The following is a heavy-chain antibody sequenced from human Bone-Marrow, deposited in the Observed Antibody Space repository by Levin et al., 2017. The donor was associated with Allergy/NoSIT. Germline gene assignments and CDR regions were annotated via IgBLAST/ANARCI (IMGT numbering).Heavy chain of an antibody. CDR2: VSSGGDQT. D-gene: IGHD3-3*01. V-gene: IGHV3-23*01. CDR1: GFTFSNYA. Sequence: GGSLRLSCAASGFTFSNYAMSWVRQAPGKGLEWVSAVSSGGDQTYYTDSVRGRFTISRDNSKNTMYLQMNSLRAEDTAVYYCAKELRIGLPYDYWGQGTLVTISS. J-gene: IGHJ4*02. CDR3: AKELRIGLPYDY.